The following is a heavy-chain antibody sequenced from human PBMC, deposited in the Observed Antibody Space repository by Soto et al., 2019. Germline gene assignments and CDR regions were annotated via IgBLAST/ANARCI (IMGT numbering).Heavy chain of an antibody. CDR1: GYTFTSYG. J-gene: IGHJ6*02. Sequence: ASVKVSCKASGYTFTSYGISWVRQAPGQGLEWMGWISAYNGNTNYAQKLQGRVTMTTDTSTSTAYMELRSLRSDDTAVDYCARDVPAALRRRVIIDYYYYGMDVWGQGTTVTVSS. CDR3: ARDVPAALRRRVIIDYYYYGMDV. D-gene: IGHD3-16*02. V-gene: IGHV1-18*01. CDR2: ISAYNGNT.